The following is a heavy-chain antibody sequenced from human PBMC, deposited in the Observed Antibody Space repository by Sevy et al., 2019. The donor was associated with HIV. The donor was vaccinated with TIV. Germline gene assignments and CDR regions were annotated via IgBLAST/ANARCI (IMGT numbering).Heavy chain of an antibody. Sequence: GGSLRLSCATSGFTFSDYYMDWVRQAPGKGLEWVGRIRNKPNIYTTEYAGSVKARVNIQRDDSKNLLYLQMNSLKSEDTAVYYCAGGTAVADLYFDYWGQGTLVTVSS. V-gene: IGHV3-72*01. D-gene: IGHD6-19*01. CDR3: AGGTAVADLYFDY. CDR2: IRNKPNIYTT. CDR1: GFTFSDYY. J-gene: IGHJ4*02.